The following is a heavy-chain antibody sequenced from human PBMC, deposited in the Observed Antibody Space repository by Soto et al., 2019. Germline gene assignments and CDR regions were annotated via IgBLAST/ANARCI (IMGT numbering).Heavy chain of an antibody. CDR1: GFTFSSYN. D-gene: IGHD3-3*01. CDR2: ISSGSSYI. V-gene: IGHV3-21*01. J-gene: IGHJ4*02. Sequence: PGGSLRLSCAASGFTFSSYNMNWVRQAPGKGLEWVSSISSGSSYIFYADSVKGRFTISRDNAKNSLYLQMNSLRAEDTAVYYCEKTYYDFWSGYYPIDYWGQGTLVTV. CDR3: EKTYYDFWSGYYPIDY.